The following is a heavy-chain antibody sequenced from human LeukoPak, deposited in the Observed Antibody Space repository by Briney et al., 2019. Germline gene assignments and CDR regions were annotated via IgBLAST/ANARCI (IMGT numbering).Heavy chain of an antibody. J-gene: IGHJ4*02. D-gene: IGHD5-24*01. CDR3: ARSARDPLNFDY. V-gene: IGHV1-3*01. CDR2: INAANGNT. Sequence: GASVKVSCKASGYAFTSYVIHWVRQAPGQRPDWMGWINAANGNTIFSQKFQGRVTMTMDTSASTAYMELSSLRSEDTSLYYCARSARDPLNFDYWGQGTLVTVSS. CDR1: GYAFTSYV.